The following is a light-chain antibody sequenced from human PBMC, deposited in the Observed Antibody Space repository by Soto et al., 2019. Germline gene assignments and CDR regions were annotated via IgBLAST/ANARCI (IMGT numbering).Light chain of an antibody. CDR3: SSYAGNKIL. CDR1: SSDVGGYNY. CDR2: EVS. Sequence: QSVLTQPPSASGSPGQSVTISCTGTSSDVGGYNYVSWYQQHPGKAPKLMIYEVSKWPSGVPDRFSGSKSGNTASLTVSGLQAEDEADYYCSSYAGNKILFGGGTKLTVL. J-gene: IGLJ2*01. V-gene: IGLV2-8*01.